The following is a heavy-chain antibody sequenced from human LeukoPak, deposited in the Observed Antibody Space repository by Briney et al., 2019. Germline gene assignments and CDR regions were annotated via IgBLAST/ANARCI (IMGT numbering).Heavy chain of an antibody. V-gene: IGHV4-34*01. Sequence: SETLSLTCAVYGGSFSGYYWNWIRQPPGRGLEWIGEISQSGSTNYNPSLKSRITMSVDTSKDQFSLQLRSMTAADTAVYFCARATDDEFYLYYGMDVWGQGTTVTVSS. CDR2: ISQSGST. CDR1: GGSFSGYY. J-gene: IGHJ6*02. D-gene: IGHD3-16*01. CDR3: ARATDDEFYLYYGMDV.